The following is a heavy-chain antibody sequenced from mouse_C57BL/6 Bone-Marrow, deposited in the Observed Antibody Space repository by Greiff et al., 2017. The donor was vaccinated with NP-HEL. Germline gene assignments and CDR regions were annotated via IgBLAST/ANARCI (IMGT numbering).Heavy chain of an antibody. CDR3: VRPAYYSNYEYYAMDY. CDR1: GFSFNTYA. CDR2: IRSKSNNYAT. Sequence: EVKLMESGGGLVQPKGSLKLSCAASGFSFNTYAMNWVRQAPGKGLEWVARIRSKSNNYATYYADSVKDRFTISRDDSESMLYLQMNNLKTEDTAMYYCVRPAYYSNYEYYAMDYWGQGTSVTVSS. V-gene: IGHV10-1*01. D-gene: IGHD2-5*01. J-gene: IGHJ4*01.